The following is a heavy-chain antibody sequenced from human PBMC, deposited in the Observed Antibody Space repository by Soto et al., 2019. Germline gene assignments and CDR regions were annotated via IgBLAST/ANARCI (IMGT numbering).Heavy chain of an antibody. CDR1: GFTVSSKY. D-gene: IGHD2-15*01. CDR3: ARDDVLCDGGRCYGLPLDV. CDR2: IQSGGPT. V-gene: IGHV3-66*01. Sequence: PGGSLRLSCAASGFTVSSKYMTWVRQAPGKGLERVSLIQSGGPTYYADSVKGRFTISRDTSENTVHLQMDSLRAEDTAVYYCARDDVLCDGGRCYGLPLDVWGEGTTVTVSS. J-gene: IGHJ6*04.